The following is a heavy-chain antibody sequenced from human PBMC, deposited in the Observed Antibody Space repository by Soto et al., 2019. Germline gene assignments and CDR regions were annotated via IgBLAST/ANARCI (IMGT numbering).Heavy chain of an antibody. V-gene: IGHV3-23*01. CDR2: ISGSGGTT. J-gene: IGHJ4*02. CDR3: VKGSDCSSFSCFARVDS. D-gene: IGHD2-2*01. CDR1: GFTFSSYA. Sequence: PGGSLRLSCAASGFTFSSYAMNWVRQAPGKGLEWVSIISGSGGTTYYTDSVKGRFTISRDNSKNTLYLQMSSLRAEDTAVYYCVKGSDCSSFSCFARVDSGGQGTLVTVSS.